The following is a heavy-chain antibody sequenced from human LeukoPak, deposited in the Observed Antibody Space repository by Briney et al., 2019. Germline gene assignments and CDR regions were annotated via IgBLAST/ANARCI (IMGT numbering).Heavy chain of an antibody. CDR2: IYYSGST. CDR1: GGYISSYY. Sequence: PSETLSLTCTVSGGYISSYYWSWIRQPPGKGLEWIGYIYYSGSTNYNPSLKSRVTISVDTSKNQFSLKLSSVTAAYTAVYYCGGSGENGLDPWGQGTLVTVSS. J-gene: IGHJ5*02. D-gene: IGHD3-3*01. CDR3: GGSGENGLDP. V-gene: IGHV4-59*08.